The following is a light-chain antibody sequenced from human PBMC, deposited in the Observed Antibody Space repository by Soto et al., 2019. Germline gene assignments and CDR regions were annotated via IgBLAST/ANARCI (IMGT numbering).Light chain of an antibody. CDR2: KAS. CDR1: QSISDW. J-gene: IGKJ1*01. Sequence: DIQMTQSPSTLSASVGDRVTITCRASQSISDWLAFFQLKPGKAPKLLIYKASSLESGVPSRFSGSGSGTEFTLTISSLQPDDFATYYCQQYNRWTFGQGTKV. CDR3: QQYNRWT. V-gene: IGKV1-5*03.